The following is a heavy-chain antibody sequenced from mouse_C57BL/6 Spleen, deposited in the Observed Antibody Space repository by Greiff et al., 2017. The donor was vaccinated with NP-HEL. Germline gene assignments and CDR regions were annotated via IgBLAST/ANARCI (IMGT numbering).Heavy chain of an antibody. D-gene: IGHD5-5*01. CDR3: ARGEIYLYYFDY. CDR1: GYTFTSYW. V-gene: IGHV1-69*01. CDR2: IDPSDSYT. J-gene: IGHJ2*01. Sequence: QVQLQQPGAELVMPGASVKLSCKASGYTFTSYWMHWVKQRPGQGLEWIGEIDPSDSYTNYNQKFKGKSTLTVDKSSSTAYMQLSSLTSEDSAVYYCARGEIYLYYFDYWGQGTTLTVSS.